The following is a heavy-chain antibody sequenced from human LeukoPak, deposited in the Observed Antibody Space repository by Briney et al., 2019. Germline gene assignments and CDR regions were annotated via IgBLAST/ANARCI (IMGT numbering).Heavy chain of an antibody. J-gene: IGHJ3*02. CDR2: ISSSSSYI. V-gene: IGHV3-21*01. D-gene: IGHD6-6*01. CDR3: ARAAPMSIAARIEAFDI. CDR1: GFTFSSYS. Sequence: PGGSLRLSCAASGFTFSSYSMNWVRQAPGKGLEWVSSISSSSSYIYYADSVKGRFTISRDNAKNSLYLQMNSLRAEDTAVYYCARAAPMSIAARIEAFDIWGQGTMVTVSS.